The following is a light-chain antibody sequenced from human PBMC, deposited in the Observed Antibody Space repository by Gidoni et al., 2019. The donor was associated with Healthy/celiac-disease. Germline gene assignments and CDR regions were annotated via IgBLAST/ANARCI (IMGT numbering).Light chain of an antibody. CDR1: NMGSKS. CDR2: DDS. J-gene: IGLJ2*01. Sequence: SYVLTQPPSLSVAPGQTDRITCGGNNMGSKSVHWYKQKPGQAPVLVVYDDSDRTSGIHERFSGSNSGNTATLTISRVEAGDEADYYCQVWDSSSDHVVFGGGTKLTVL. V-gene: IGLV3-21*02. CDR3: QVWDSSSDHVV.